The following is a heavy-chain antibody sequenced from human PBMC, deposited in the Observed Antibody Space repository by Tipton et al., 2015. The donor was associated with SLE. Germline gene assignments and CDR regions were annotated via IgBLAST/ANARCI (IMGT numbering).Heavy chain of an antibody. V-gene: IGHV3-48*03. CDR3: ARVRNYYYMDV. CDR2: ISGSGSTI. Sequence: SLRLSCAASGFTFSSYEMNWVRQAPGKGREWVSYISGSGSTIYYADSVKGRFTISRDNAKNSLYLQMNSLRAEDTAVYYCARVRNYYYMDVWGKGTTVTVSS. CDR1: GFTFSSYE. J-gene: IGHJ6*03.